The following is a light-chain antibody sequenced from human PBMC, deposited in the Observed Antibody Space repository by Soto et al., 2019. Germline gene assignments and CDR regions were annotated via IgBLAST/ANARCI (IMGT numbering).Light chain of an antibody. J-gene: IGLJ1*01. CDR1: SSDVGGYNY. Sequence: QSVLTQPASVSGSPGQSITISCTGTSSDVGGYNYVSWYQQHTGKAPKLMIYEVSNRPSGVSNRFSGSKSGHTASLTISGLQAEDEADYYCSSYTTASRVFGTGTKLTVL. CDR2: EVS. V-gene: IGLV2-14*01. CDR3: SSYTTASRV.